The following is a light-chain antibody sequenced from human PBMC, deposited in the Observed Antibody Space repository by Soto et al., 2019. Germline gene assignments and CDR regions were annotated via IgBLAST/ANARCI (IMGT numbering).Light chain of an antibody. V-gene: IGKV1-5*01. CDR3: QQYNSLT. Sequence: DIQMTQSPSTLSASVGDRVTITCRASQSISSWLAWYQQKPGKAPKLLIYDASSLESGVPSRFSGSGSGTEFTLTISSLQPDDFATYYCQQYNSLTFGQGTKGDIK. CDR1: QSISSW. CDR2: DAS. J-gene: IGKJ1*01.